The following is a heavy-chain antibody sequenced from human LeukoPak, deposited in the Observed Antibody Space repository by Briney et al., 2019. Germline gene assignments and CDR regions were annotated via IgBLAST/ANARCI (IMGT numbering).Heavy chain of an antibody. J-gene: IGHJ4*02. V-gene: IGHV1-2*02. CDR3: ATGSGTYSPDY. CDR2: ITPNSGGT. D-gene: IGHD3-10*01. CDR1: GYTFTGQY. Sequence: GAPVKVSCKASGYTFTGQYLHWVRQAPGQGLEWMGWITPNSGGTNYAQKFQGRVTMTRDTSISTAYVELSRLRSDDTAVYYCATGSGTYSPDYWGQGTLVTVSS.